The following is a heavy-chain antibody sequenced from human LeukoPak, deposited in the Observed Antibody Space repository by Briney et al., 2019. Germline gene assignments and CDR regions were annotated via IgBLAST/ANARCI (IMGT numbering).Heavy chain of an antibody. CDR1: GFTCSSYG. J-gene: IGHJ3*02. CDR2: IRYDGSNR. Sequence: PVGPLRLSCAASGFTCSSYGMHWVRQAPGKGREWVAFIRYDGSNRYYADAVKGRFTISRDDSKNTLYLQMNSLRAEDTAVYYCAKGQGSLVRGADAFDIWGQGTMVTVSS. D-gene: IGHD3-10*01. V-gene: IGHV3-30*02. CDR3: AKGQGSLVRGADAFDI.